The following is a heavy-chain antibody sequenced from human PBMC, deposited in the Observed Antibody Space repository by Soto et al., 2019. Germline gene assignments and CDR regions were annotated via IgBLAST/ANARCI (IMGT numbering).Heavy chain of an antibody. J-gene: IGHJ5*02. Sequence: SGPTLVNPTQTLTLTCTFSGFSLSTSGVGVGWIRQPPGKALEWLALIYWDDDKRYSPSLKSRLTITKDTSKNQVVLTMTTMDPVDTATYYCAHTSRSDPSSSSKQRINWFDPWGQGTLVTVSS. D-gene: IGHD6-6*01. CDR3: AHTSRSDPSSSSKQRINWFDP. V-gene: IGHV2-5*02. CDR2: IYWDDDK. CDR1: GFSLSTSGVG.